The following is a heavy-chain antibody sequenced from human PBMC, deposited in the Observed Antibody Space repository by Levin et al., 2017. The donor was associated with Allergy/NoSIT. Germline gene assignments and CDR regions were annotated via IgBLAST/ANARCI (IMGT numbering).Heavy chain of an antibody. D-gene: IGHD6-13*01. Sequence: ASVKVSCKASGYDFTTYALHWVRQAPGQRLEWMAWINAGNGNTKISQKFQGRVTISRDTSASTDYMELSSLRSEDTAVYYCARTLPGSSWGYYGMDVWGQGTTVIVSS. V-gene: IGHV1-3*01. CDR1: GYDFTTYA. CDR3: ARTLPGSSWGYYGMDV. J-gene: IGHJ6*02. CDR2: INAGNGNT.